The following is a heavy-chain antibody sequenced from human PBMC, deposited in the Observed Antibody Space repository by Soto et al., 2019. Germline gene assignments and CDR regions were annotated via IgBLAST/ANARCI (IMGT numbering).Heavy chain of an antibody. CDR3: ARRRTDSLYYYYYYGMDV. CDR1: GGSISSSSYY. CDR2: IYYSGST. Sequence: PSETLSLTCTVSGGSISSSSYYWGWIRQPPGKGLEWIGSIYYSGSTYYNPSLKSRVTISVDTSKNQFSLKLSSVTAADTAVYYCARRRTDSLYYYYYYGMDVWGQGTTVTVSS. J-gene: IGHJ6*02. V-gene: IGHV4-39*01. D-gene: IGHD2-21*02.